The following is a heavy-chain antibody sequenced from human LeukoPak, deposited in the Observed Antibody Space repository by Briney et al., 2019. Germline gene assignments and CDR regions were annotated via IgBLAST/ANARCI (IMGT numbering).Heavy chain of an antibody. Sequence: NPGGSLRLSCAASGFTFSDYYMSWIRQAPGKGLEWVSYVSGSGSPIYYADSVKGRFTISRDNAKNSLYLQMNSLRAEDTAVYYCARDRGGPGYTYGQPLDYWGQGTLVTVSS. CDR3: ARDRGGPGYTYGQPLDY. CDR2: VSGSGSPI. V-gene: IGHV3-11*01. J-gene: IGHJ4*02. D-gene: IGHD5-18*01. CDR1: GFTFSDYY.